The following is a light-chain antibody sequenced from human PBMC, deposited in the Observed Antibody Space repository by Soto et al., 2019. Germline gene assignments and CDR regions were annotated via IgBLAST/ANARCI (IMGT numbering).Light chain of an antibody. CDR3: QSHDSSLSAVV. CDR2: SNS. CDR1: NSNIGAGFD. V-gene: IGLV1-40*01. Sequence: QSVLTQPPSVSGAPGKRVTISCTGSNSNIGAGFDVHWYQQLPGTAPKLLIHSNSNRPSGVPDRFSGSKSGTSASLAITGLQTEDEADYYCQSHDSSLSAVVFGGGTKVTVL. J-gene: IGLJ2*01.